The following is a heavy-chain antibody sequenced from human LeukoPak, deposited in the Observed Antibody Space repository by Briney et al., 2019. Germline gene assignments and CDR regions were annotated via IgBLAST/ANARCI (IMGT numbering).Heavy chain of an antibody. J-gene: IGHJ6*03. D-gene: IGHD3-22*01. CDR3: ARDPYSGNYGSYYYYYMDV. CDR2: LNADGNSI. V-gene: IGHV3-74*01. Sequence: GGSLRLSCAASGFTFSNYWMHWVRQAPGKGLGWVTRLNADGNSITYADSVRGRFTISRDNAKNTVHLQMNSLRVEDTAIYFCARDPYSGNYGSYYYYYMDVWGKGTTVTVSS. CDR1: GFTFSNYW.